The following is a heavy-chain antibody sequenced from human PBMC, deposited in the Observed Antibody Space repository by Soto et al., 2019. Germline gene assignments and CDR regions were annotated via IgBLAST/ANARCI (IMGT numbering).Heavy chain of an antibody. CDR3: AADFTVTTGFDY. CDR2: IVVGSGNT. J-gene: IGHJ4*02. D-gene: IGHD4-17*01. Sequence: SVKVSCKASGFTFTSSAVQWVRQARGQRLEWIGWIVVGSGNTNYAQKFQERVTITRDMSTSTAYMELSSLRSEDTAVYYCAADFTVTTGFDYWGQGTLVTVSS. V-gene: IGHV1-58*01. CDR1: GFTFTSSA.